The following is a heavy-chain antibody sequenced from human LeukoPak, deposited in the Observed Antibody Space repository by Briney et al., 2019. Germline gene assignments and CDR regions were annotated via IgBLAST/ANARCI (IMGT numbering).Heavy chain of an antibody. CDR3: ARESAKYSNYRCFDP. Sequence: RASETLSLTCTVSGYSMSSGYYWGWIRQPPERGLEWIGSMYHTGSTYYNPSLKSRVTISVDTSRNQFSLKLSPVTAADTAVYYCARESAKYSNYRCFDPWGQGTLVTVSS. D-gene: IGHD4-11*01. CDR2: MYHTGST. V-gene: IGHV4-38-2*02. J-gene: IGHJ5*02. CDR1: GYSMSSGYY.